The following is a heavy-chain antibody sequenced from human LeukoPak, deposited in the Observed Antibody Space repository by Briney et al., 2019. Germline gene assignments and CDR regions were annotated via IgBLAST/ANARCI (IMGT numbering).Heavy chain of an antibody. D-gene: IGHD3-3*01. Sequence: ASVKVSCRASGYTFTIHYIHWVRQAPGQGLEWMGIINPSAGSTSYPQKFQGRVTMTRDTSTSTVYMELSSLRSEDTAVYYCAAPGASGFVGNFWSGPLDFWGQGTLVTVSS. CDR3: AAPGASGFVGNFWSGPLDF. V-gene: IGHV1-46*01. CDR2: INPSAGST. CDR1: GYTFTIHY. J-gene: IGHJ4*02.